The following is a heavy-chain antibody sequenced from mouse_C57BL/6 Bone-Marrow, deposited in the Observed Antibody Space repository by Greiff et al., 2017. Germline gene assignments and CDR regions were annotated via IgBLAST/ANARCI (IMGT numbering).Heavy chain of an antibody. CDR1: GYTFTSYW. J-gene: IGHJ3*01. Sequence: QVQLQQPGAELVMPGASVKLSCKASGYTFTSYWMHWVKQRPGQGLEWIGEIDPSDSYTNYNQKFKGKSTLTVDKSSSTAYMQLSSLTSEDSAVYYCATVYYGTAWFAYWGQGTLVTVSA. CDR2: IDPSDSYT. D-gene: IGHD2-1*01. V-gene: IGHV1-69*01. CDR3: ATVYYGTAWFAY.